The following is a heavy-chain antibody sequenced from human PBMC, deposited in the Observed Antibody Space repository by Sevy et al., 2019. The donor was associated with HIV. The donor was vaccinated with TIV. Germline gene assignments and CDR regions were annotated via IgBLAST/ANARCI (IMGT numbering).Heavy chain of an antibody. Sequence: GGSLRLCCAASGFTFSSYAMHWVRQAPGKGLEWVAVISYDGSNKYYADSVKGRFTISRDNSKNTLYLQMNSLRAEDTAVYYCARDRIEAVRGVITYFLDYWGQGTLVTVSS. J-gene: IGHJ4*02. CDR1: GFTFSSYA. D-gene: IGHD3-10*01. V-gene: IGHV3-30-3*01. CDR3: ARDRIEAVRGVITYFLDY. CDR2: ISYDGSNK.